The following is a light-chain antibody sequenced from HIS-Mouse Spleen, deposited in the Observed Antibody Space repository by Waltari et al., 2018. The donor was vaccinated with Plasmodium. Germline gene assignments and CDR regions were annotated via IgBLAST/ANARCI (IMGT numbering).Light chain of an antibody. CDR3: QQSYSTLMYT. J-gene: IGKJ2*01. V-gene: IGKV1-39*01. Sequence: DIQMTQSPSSLSASVGDRVTITCRASQSISSYLNRYQQKPGKAPKLRIYAASSLQSGVRSRFSGSGSGTDFTLTISSLQPEDFATYYCQQSYSTLMYTFGQGTKLEIK. CDR1: QSISSY. CDR2: AAS.